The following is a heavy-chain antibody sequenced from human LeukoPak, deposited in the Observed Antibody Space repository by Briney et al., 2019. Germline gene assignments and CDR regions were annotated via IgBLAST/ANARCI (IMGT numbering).Heavy chain of an antibody. Sequence: SETLSLTCTVSGASIRSSSNYWGWIRQPPGKGLEWIGSIYHSGSTYYNPSLKSRVTISVDTSKNQFSLKLSSVSAADTAVYYCAKHGGYCSGDSCLDYFQHWGQGTLVTVSS. J-gene: IGHJ1*01. D-gene: IGHD2-15*01. V-gene: IGHV4-39*01. CDR2: IYHSGST. CDR3: AKHGGYCSGDSCLDYFQH. CDR1: GASIRSSSNY.